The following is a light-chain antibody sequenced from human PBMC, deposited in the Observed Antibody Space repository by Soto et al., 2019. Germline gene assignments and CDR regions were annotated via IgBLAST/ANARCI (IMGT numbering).Light chain of an antibody. CDR1: SSYVGAYDH. CDR2: DVR. J-gene: IGLJ2*01. V-gene: IGLV2-14*03. CDR3: ASKTTSSTVL. Sequence: QSALTQPSSMSGSPGQSITISCTGTSSYVGAYDHVSWHQQRPGRAPKVLIYDVRIRPSEVSNRVSGSKSGDTASLTISGLQAEDAAIYYCASKTTSSTVLFGGGTKLTVL.